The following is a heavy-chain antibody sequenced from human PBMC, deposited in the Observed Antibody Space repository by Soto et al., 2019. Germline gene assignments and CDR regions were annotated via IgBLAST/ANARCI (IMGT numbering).Heavy chain of an antibody. CDR1: GGTFSSYT. V-gene: IGHV1-69*02. CDR2: IIPILGIA. J-gene: IGHJ6*02. D-gene: IGHD1-26*01. Sequence: QVQLVQSGAEVKKPGSSVKVSCKASGGTFSSYTISWVRQAPGQGLEWMGRIIPILGIANYAQKFQGRVTITADKTTSTAYKEPRSLRSEDTGVYYCARGGGSYYYYGMDVWGQGTTVTVSS. CDR3: ARGGGSYYYYGMDV.